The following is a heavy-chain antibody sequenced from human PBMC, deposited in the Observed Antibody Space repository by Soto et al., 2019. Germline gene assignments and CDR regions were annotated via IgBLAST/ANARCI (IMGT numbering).Heavy chain of an antibody. J-gene: IGHJ5*02. D-gene: IGHD3-3*01. Sequence: GASVKVSCKASGYTFTSYDINWVRQATGQGLEWMGWMNPNSGNTGYAQKLQGRVTMTRNTSISTAYMELSSLRSEDTAVYYCARGLNRWDDFWSGLTWGQGTLVTVSS. CDR2: MNPNSGNT. V-gene: IGHV1-8*01. CDR1: GYTFTSYD. CDR3: ARGLNRWDDFWSGLT.